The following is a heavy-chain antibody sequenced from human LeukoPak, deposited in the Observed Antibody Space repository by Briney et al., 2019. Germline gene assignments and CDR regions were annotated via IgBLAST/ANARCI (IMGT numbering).Heavy chain of an antibody. D-gene: IGHD2-8*01. CDR2: MQYDGSVI. V-gene: IGHV3-30*02. Sequence: GGSLRLSCVASGFVFSDYAMSWVRQAPGKGLEWVTFMQYDGSVIFYADSVKGRFTISRDNSKNTMYLQMSSLRSEDTAVYFCAQDVPIERVPGVGPGSWGQGTLVIVSS. J-gene: IGHJ5*02. CDR1: GFVFSDYA. CDR3: AQDVPIERVPGVGPGS.